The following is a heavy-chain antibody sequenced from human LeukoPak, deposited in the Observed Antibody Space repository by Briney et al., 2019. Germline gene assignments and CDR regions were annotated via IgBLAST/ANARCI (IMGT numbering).Heavy chain of an antibody. CDR1: GGSISSGGYS. CDR2: IYHSGST. J-gene: IGHJ3*02. V-gene: IGHV4-30-2*01. D-gene: IGHD1-14*01. CDR3: AREFRPDDAFDI. Sequence: SETLSLTCAVSGGSISSGGYSWSWIRQPPGKALDCIGYIYHSGSTYYNPSLKSRVTISVDRSKNQFSLKLSSVTAADTAVYYCAREFRPDDAFDIWGQGTMVTVSS.